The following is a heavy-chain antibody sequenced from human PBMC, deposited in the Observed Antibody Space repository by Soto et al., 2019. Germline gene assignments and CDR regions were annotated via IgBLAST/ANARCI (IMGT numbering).Heavy chain of an antibody. CDR3: AKTRRGYDFWSGPPAAFDI. Sequence: PGGSLRLSCAASGFTFSSYAMSWVRQAPGKGLEWVSAISGSGGSTYYADSVKGRFTISRDNSKNTLYLQMNSLRAEDTAVYYCAKTRRGYDFWSGPPAAFDIWGQGTMVTVSS. CDR1: GFTFSSYA. CDR2: ISGSGGST. V-gene: IGHV3-23*01. D-gene: IGHD3-3*01. J-gene: IGHJ3*02.